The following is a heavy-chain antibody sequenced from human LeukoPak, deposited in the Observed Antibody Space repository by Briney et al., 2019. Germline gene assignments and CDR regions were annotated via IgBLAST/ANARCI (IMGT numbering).Heavy chain of an antibody. V-gene: IGHV4-59*01. D-gene: IGHD5-18*01. CDR3: ARVDVDTAMVWSPSYYYYMDV. CDR2: IYYSGST. Sequence: SATLSLTCTVSGDSISSYYWSWIRQPPGKGLEWIGYIYYSGSTNYNPSLKSRVTISVDTSKNQFSLKLSSVTAADTAVYYCARVDVDTAMVWSPSYYYYMDVWGKGTTVTVSS. J-gene: IGHJ6*03. CDR1: GDSISSYY.